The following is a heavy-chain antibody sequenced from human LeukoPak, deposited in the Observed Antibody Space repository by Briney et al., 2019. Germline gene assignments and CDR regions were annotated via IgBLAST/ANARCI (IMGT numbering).Heavy chain of an antibody. CDR1: GFTFSSYE. D-gene: IGHD3-9*01. CDR3: ARAHDILTGYYLDY. V-gene: IGHV3-48*03. J-gene: IGHJ4*02. Sequence: GGSLRLSCAASGFTFSSYEMNWVRQAPGKGLEWVSYISSSGSTIYYADSVKGRFTISRDNAKNSLYLQTNSLRAEDTAVYYCARAHDILTGYYLDYWGQGTLVTVSS. CDR2: ISSSGSTI.